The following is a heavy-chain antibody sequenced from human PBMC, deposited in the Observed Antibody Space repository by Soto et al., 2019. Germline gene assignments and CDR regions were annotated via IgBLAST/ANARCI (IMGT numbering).Heavy chain of an antibody. CDR2: IIPIPDIT. Sequence: QVQLVQSGAEVRKPGSSVKVSCKAPGGTFSTYIISWVRQAPGQGLEWMGRIIPIPDITHYAQKFQGRVTVTADRSTSTACMELTSLKSEDTAVYYCARDRITTRGDAFDLWGQGTMVTVSS. D-gene: IGHD3-3*01. CDR1: GGTFSTYI. V-gene: IGHV1-69*08. J-gene: IGHJ3*01. CDR3: ARDRITTRGDAFDL.